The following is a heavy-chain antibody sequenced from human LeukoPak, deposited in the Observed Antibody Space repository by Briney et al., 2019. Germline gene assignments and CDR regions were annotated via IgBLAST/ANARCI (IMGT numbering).Heavy chain of an antibody. Sequence: PGGSLRLSCAASGFTFSSYEMNWVRQAPGKGLEWVSYISSSGNPMYYADSVKGRFTISRDNAKNSLYLQMNSLRADDTAVYYCERGWGSVGVHFDYWGQGTLVTVSS. CDR1: GFTFSSYE. CDR3: ERGWGSVGVHFDY. D-gene: IGHD1-26*01. CDR2: ISSSGNPM. J-gene: IGHJ4*02. V-gene: IGHV3-48*03.